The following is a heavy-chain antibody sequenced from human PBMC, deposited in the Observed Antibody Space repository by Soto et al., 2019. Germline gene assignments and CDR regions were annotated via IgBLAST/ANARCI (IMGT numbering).Heavy chain of an antibody. CDR3: AREVEAATQAAFDI. CDR1: GGSISSGGYY. Sequence: SETLSLTCTVSGGSISSGGYYWSWIRQHPGKGLEWIGEINHSGSTNYNPSLKSRVTISVDTSKNQFSLKLSSVTAADTAVYYCAREVEAATQAAFDIWGQGTMVTVSS. CDR2: INHSGST. D-gene: IGHD2-15*01. J-gene: IGHJ3*02. V-gene: IGHV4-31*03.